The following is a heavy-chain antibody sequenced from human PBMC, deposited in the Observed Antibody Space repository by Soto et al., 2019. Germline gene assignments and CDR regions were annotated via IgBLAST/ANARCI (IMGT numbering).Heavy chain of an antibody. CDR1: GFTFSSYA. J-gene: IGHJ4*02. V-gene: IGHV3-23*01. CDR3: AKARSYYYDSSGYFFDY. Sequence: LRLSCAASGFTFSSYAMSWVRQAPGKGLEWVSAISGSGGSTYYADSVKGRFTISRDNSKNTLYLQMNSLRAEDTAVYYCAKARSYYYDSSGYFFDYWGQGTLVTVSS. D-gene: IGHD3-22*01. CDR2: ISGSGGST.